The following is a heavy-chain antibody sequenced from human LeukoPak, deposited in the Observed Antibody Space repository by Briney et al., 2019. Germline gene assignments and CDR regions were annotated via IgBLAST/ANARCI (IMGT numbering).Heavy chain of an antibody. V-gene: IGHV1-69*05. J-gene: IGHJ4*02. CDR3: ARNYYGSGSFFDY. CDR2: IIPIFGTA. Sequence: SVKVSCKASGGTFSSYAISWVRQAPGQGLESMGGIIPIFGTANYAQKFQGRVTITTDESTSTAYMELSSLRSEDTAVYYCARNYYGSGSFFDYWGQGTLVTVSS. D-gene: IGHD3-10*01. CDR1: GGTFSSYA.